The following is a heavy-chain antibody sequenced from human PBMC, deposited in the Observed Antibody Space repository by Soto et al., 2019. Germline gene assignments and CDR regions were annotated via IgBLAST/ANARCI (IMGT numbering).Heavy chain of an antibody. CDR3: ARAGRGDEWATDYYGMDG. J-gene: IGHJ6*02. CDR2: INPNSGGT. D-gene: IGHD5-12*01. CDR1: GYTFTGYY. Sequence: ASVKVSCKASGYTFTGYYMHWVRQAPGQGLEWMGWINPNSGGTNYAQKFQGWVTMTRDTSISTAYMELSRLRSDDTAVYYCARAGRGDEWATDYYGMDGWGQWTTFSVAS. V-gene: IGHV1-2*04.